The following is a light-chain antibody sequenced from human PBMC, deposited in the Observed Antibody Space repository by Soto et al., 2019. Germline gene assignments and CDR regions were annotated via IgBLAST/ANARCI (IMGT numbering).Light chain of an antibody. CDR1: ENISRW. CDR2: EAS. J-gene: IGKJ2*01. Sequence: DIQMTQSPSPLSASVGARVTITCRASENISRWLAWYQQKPGKAPKVLIYEASSLSSGVPSRFGGSGSGTEFTLTISGGQPDDFATYYCQQYNSYSPYTFGQGTKLDIK. CDR3: QQYNSYSPYT. V-gene: IGKV1-5*01.